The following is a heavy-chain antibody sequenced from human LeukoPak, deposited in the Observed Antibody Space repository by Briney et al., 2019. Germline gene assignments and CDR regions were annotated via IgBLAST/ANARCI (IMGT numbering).Heavy chain of an antibody. V-gene: IGHV5-51*01. CDR2: IYPGDSDT. CDR3: ARAITYYDFWSGYYPFDAFDI. Sequence: GESLQISCKGSGYSFTSYWIGWVRQMPGKGLEWMGIIYPGDSDTRYSPSFQGQVTISADKSISTAYLQWSSLKASDTAMYYCARAITYYDFWSGYYPFDAFDIWGQGTMVTVSS. J-gene: IGHJ3*02. D-gene: IGHD3-3*01. CDR1: GYSFTSYW.